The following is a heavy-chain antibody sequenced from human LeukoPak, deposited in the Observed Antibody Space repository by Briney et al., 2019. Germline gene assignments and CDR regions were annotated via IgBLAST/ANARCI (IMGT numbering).Heavy chain of an antibody. CDR1: GGSISNYY. Sequence: PSETLSLTCTVSGGSISNYYWNWLRQPPGKGLEWIGYIYYSGTTNYNPSLKSRVTMSLDTSKNQFSLRVTSVTAADTAVYYCARGFDSKSTYFDYWGRGTLVTVSS. V-gene: IGHV4-59*01. CDR2: IYYSGTT. D-gene: IGHD5-12*01. CDR3: ARGFDSKSTYFDY. J-gene: IGHJ4*02.